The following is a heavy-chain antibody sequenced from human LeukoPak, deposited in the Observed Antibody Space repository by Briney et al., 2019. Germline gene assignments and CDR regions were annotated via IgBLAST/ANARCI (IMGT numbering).Heavy chain of an antibody. D-gene: IGHD6-13*01. CDR3: ARSFPYSSSWYDYYYYYMDV. Sequence: ASVKVSCKASGYTFTSYGISWVRQAPGQGLEWMGWISAYNGNTNYAQKLQGRVTMTTDTSTSTAYMELRSLRSDDTAVYYCARSFPYSSSWYDYYYYYMDVSGKGTTVTVSS. CDR2: ISAYNGNT. J-gene: IGHJ6*03. V-gene: IGHV1-18*01. CDR1: GYTFTSYG.